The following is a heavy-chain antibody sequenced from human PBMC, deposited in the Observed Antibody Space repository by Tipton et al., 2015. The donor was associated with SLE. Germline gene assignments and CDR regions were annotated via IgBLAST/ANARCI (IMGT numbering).Heavy chain of an antibody. CDR3: ARGDYLFDS. CDR1: VGSISSHY. Sequence: TLSLTCTVSVGSISSHYWSWIRQPPGKGLEWIGYIYGSGSAKYSPSLKTRVTMSVDTSQNQFSLNMRYVTAADAAIYYCARGDYLFDSWGQGTLVAVSS. D-gene: IGHD3-16*01. J-gene: IGHJ4*02. CDR2: IYGSGSA. V-gene: IGHV4-59*11.